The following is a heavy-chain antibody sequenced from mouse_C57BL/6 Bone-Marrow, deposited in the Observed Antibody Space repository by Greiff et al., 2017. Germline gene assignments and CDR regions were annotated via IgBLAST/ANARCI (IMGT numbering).Heavy chain of an antibody. V-gene: IGHV1-81*01. J-gene: IGHJ2*01. CDR1: GYTFTSYG. Sequence: VKLVESGAELARPGASVKLSCKASGYTFTSYGISWVKQRTGQGLEWIGEIYPRSGNTYYNEKFKGKATLTADKSSSTAYMELRSLTSEDSAVYFCARNGYYSYYFDYWGQGTTLTVSS. CDR3: ARNGYYSYYFDY. D-gene: IGHD2-3*01. CDR2: IYPRSGNT.